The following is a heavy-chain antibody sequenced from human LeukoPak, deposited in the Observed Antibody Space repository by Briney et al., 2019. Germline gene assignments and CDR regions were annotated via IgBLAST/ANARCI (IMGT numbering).Heavy chain of an antibody. V-gene: IGHV4-59*08. CDR2: IFSSGGT. J-gene: IGHJ3*02. CDR3: ARIRDIGSNYGGPDAFDI. Sequence: SETLSLTCSVSGGSIHAYYWTWIRQPPGKGLEWLGYIFSSGGTNYNASLKSRLTMSVDTSKNLFSLTLRSVTAADTAVYFCARIRDIGSNYGGPDAFDIWGQGTVVTVSS. CDR1: GGSIHAYY. D-gene: IGHD1-26*01.